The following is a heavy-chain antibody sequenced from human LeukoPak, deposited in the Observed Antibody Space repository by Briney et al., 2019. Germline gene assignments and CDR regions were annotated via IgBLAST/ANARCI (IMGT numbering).Heavy chain of an antibody. CDR1: AFTFSNYW. CDR3: ARDQGSMIVVGTNNWYFDL. V-gene: IGHV3-7*01. D-gene: IGHD3-22*01. Sequence: PGGSLRLSCAASAFTFSNYWMSWVRQAPGKGLEWVANINQDGSEIYYVDSVKGRFTISRDNAKNSLYLQINSVRADDTAVYYCARDQGSMIVVGTNNWYFDLWGRGTLVTVSS. J-gene: IGHJ2*01. CDR2: INQDGSEI.